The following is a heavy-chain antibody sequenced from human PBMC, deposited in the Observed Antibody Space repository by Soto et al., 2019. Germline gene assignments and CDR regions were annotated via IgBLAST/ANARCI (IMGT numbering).Heavy chain of an antibody. CDR1: GGSITDYY. Sequence: SETLSLTCTVSGGSITDYYWSWIRQPPGKALEWIGYGYHSVSIHYNPSLKTRVTISVDTSENQFSLRLSSVTAADTAVYYCASAFAGFGEYWYFDLWGRGTLVTVSS. V-gene: IGHV4-59*01. J-gene: IGHJ2*01. CDR3: ASAFAGFGEYWYFDL. CDR2: GYHSVSI. D-gene: IGHD2-21*01.